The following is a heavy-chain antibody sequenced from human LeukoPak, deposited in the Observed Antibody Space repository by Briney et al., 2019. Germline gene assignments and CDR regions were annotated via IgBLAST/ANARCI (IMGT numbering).Heavy chain of an antibody. CDR3: AKDISSGWYLEYFQH. Sequence: GGSLRLSCTASGLTFSDYSMNWVRQAPGKGLEWVSGISWNSGSIGYADSVKGRFTISRDNAKNSLYLQMNSLRAEDTALYYCAKDISSGWYLEYFQHWGQGTLVTVSS. V-gene: IGHV3-9*01. CDR2: ISWNSGSI. D-gene: IGHD6-19*01. J-gene: IGHJ1*01. CDR1: GLTFSDYS.